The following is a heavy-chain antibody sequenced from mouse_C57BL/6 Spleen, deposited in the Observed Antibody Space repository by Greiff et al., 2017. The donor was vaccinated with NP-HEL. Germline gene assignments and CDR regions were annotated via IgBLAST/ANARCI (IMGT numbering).Heavy chain of an antibody. CDR3: ARYGNPYYYAMDY. D-gene: IGHD2-1*01. J-gene: IGHJ4*01. CDR2: IYPGSGST. Sequence: QVQLQQSGAELVKPGASVKMSCKASGYTFTSYWITWVKQRPGQGLEWIGDIYPGSGSTNYNEKFKSKATLTVDTSSSTAYMQLSSLTSEDSAVYYCARYGNPYYYAMDYWGQGTSVTVSS. CDR1: GYTFTSYW. V-gene: IGHV1-55*01.